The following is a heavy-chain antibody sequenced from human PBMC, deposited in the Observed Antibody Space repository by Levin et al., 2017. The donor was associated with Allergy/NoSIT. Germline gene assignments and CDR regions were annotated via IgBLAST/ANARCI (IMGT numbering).Heavy chain of an antibody. Sequence: PGGSLRLSCAASGFSFSNAWMTWVRQAPGKGLEWVGRIKSKADGGAADFAAPVKGRFIISRDDSKNTLYLQMNSLTSEDTAVYYCTTYRLDSGLYYFDDWGQGTLVTVSS. CDR2: IKSKADGGAA. J-gene: IGHJ4*02. V-gene: IGHV3-15*01. CDR1: GFSFSNAW. D-gene: IGHD5-12*01. CDR3: TTYRLDSGLYYFDD.